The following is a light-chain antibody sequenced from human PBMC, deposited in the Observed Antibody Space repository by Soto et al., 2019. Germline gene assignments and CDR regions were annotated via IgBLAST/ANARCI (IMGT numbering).Light chain of an antibody. V-gene: IGKV1-6*01. CDR3: LHDHNYPWT. J-gene: IGKJ1*01. CDR2: GAS. Sequence: AIQMTQSPSSLSASVGDRVTITCRASQVIRNDLGWYQQKPGKAPKLLIYGASNLQGGVPSRFSGSGSGTDFTLTIPSLQPEDFATYYCLHDHNYPWTFGQGTKVDIK. CDR1: QVIRND.